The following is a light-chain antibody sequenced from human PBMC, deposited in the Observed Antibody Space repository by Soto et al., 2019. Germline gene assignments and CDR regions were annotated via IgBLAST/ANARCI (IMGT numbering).Light chain of an antibody. CDR3: QQYDNLPYT. CDR1: QDISNY. Sequence: DIQMTQSPSSLSASVGERVTITCQASQDISNYLNWYQQKPGKAPKLLINDASNLETGVPSRFSGSGSETDFTFTISSLQPEDIATYYCQQYDNLPYTFGQGTKLEIK. CDR2: DAS. J-gene: IGKJ2*01. V-gene: IGKV1-33*01.